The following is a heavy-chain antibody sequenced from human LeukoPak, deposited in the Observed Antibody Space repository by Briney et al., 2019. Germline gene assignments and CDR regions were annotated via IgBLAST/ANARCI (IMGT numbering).Heavy chain of an antibody. CDR2: IYYSGST. Sequence: SETLSLTCTVSGGSISSYYWSWIRQPPGKGLEWIGYIYYSGSTNYNPSLKSRVTISVDTSKNQFSLKLSSVTAADTAVYYCARETVTKDYYYYYGMDVWGQGTTVTVSS. V-gene: IGHV4-59*01. J-gene: IGHJ6*02. CDR1: GGSISSYY. D-gene: IGHD4-11*01. CDR3: ARETVTKDYYYYYGMDV.